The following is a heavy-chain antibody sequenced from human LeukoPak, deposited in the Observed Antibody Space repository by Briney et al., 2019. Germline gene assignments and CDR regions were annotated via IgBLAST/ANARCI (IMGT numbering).Heavy chain of an antibody. CDR1: GFTFKNYA. D-gene: IGHD2-15*01. CDR2: ISGSDAGT. J-gene: IGHJ4*02. V-gene: IGHV3-23*01. Sequence: QPGGSLRLSCAASGFTFKNYAMSWVRQAPGKGLEWVSAISGSDAGTYYADSVKGRFTISRDNSKNTLYLQMNSLRAEDAAVYYCAKAPLGRYSGAICYYFDYWGQGTLVTVSS. CDR3: AKAPLGRYSGAICYYFDY.